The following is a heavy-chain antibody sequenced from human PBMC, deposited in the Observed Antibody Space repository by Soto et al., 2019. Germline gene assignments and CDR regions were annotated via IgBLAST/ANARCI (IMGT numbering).Heavy chain of an antibody. J-gene: IGHJ4*02. V-gene: IGHV3-11*01. CDR2: ISSSGSTI. Sequence: GSLRLSCAASGFTFSDYYMSWIRQAPGKGLEWVSYISSSGSTIYYADSVKGRFTISRDNAKNSLYLQMNSLRAEDTAVYYCAIHVDIVATIDYWGQGALVTVSS. CDR1: GFTFSDYY. CDR3: AIHVDIVATIDY. D-gene: IGHD5-12*01.